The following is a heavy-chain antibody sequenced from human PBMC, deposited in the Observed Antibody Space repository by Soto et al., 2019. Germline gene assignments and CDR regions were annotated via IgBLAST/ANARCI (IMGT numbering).Heavy chain of an antibody. CDR1: GGSFSSYY. D-gene: IGHD4-17*01. Sequence: SETLSLTCAVYGGSFSSYYWNWIRQPPGKGLEWIGGINHSGGTNYNPSLKSRVTISVDTSKNQFFLKLTSVTAADAAVYYCARGASSTVEYFDYWGQGTLVTVS. CDR2: INHSGGT. J-gene: IGHJ4*02. V-gene: IGHV4-34*01. CDR3: ARGASSTVEYFDY.